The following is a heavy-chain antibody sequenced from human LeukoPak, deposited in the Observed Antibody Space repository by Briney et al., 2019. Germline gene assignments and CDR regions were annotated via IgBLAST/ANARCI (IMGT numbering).Heavy chain of an antibody. CDR3: AKDLHWGLDY. V-gene: IGHV3-23*01. CDR2: ISGSGGST. CDR1: GFTFSNAW. J-gene: IGHJ4*02. Sequence: GGSLRLSCAASGFTFSNAWMNWVRQAPGKGLEWVSAISGSGGSTYYADSVKGRFTVSRDNSKNTLYLQMNSLRAEDTAVYYCAKDLHWGLDYWGQGTLVTVSS. D-gene: IGHD7-27*01.